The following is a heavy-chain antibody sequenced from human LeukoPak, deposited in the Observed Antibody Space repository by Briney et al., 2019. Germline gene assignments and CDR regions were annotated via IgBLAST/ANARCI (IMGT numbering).Heavy chain of an antibody. V-gene: IGHV1-46*01. J-gene: IGHJ4*02. CDR3: ARDPFGGARGGVDY. Sequence: ASVKVSCKASGYTFTTYNFSWVRQAPGQGLEWMGIINPSGGSTSYAQKFQGRVTMTRDTSTSTVYMELSSLRSEDTAVYYCARDPFGGARGGVDYWGRGTLVTVSS. CDR2: INPSGGST. D-gene: IGHD2-15*01. CDR1: GYTFTTYN.